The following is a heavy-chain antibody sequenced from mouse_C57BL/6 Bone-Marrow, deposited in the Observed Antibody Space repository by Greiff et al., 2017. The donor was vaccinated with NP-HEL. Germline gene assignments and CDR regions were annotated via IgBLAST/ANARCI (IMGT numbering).Heavy chain of an antibody. J-gene: IGHJ2*01. CDR1: GYTFTSYW. CDR2: IHPNSGST. Sequence: VQLQQPGAELVKPGASVKLSCKASGYTFTSYWMHWVKQRPGQGLEWIGMIHPNSGSTNYNEKFKSKATLTVDKSSSTAYMQLSSLTSEDSAVYYCARDGYYVYFDYWGQGTTLTGSS. CDR3: ARDGYYVYFDY. V-gene: IGHV1-64*01. D-gene: IGHD2-3*01.